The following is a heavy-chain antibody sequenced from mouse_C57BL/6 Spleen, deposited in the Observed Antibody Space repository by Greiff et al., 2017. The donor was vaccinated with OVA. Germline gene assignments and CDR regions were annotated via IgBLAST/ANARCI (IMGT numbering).Heavy chain of an antibody. CDR3: ARSGITYGSSDFDY. Sequence: VQLQQSGPELVKPGASVKIPCKASGYTFTDYNMDWVKQSHGKSLEWIGDINPNNGGTIYNQKFKGKATLTVDKSSSTAYMELRSLTSEDTAVYYCARSGITYGSSDFDYWGQGTTLTVSS. J-gene: IGHJ2*01. V-gene: IGHV1-18*01. CDR1: GYTFTDYN. D-gene: IGHD1-1*01. CDR2: INPNNGGT.